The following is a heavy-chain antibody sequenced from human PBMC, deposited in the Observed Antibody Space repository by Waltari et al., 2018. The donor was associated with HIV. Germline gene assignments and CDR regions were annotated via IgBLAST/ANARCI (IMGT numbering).Heavy chain of an antibody. Sequence: QVQLHESGPGMVKPSETLSLTCAVSGYSISSDYYWGWIRQPPGTGLAWIGSAARIGRTYYSPALKSQFTISLDATKNQFSLKLNSVAAADTAVYYCGSGSRRGHSHGIDYWGQGTLVTVSS. CDR1: GYSISSDYY. CDR2: AARIGRT. CDR3: GSGSRRGHSHGIDY. V-gene: IGHV4-38-2*01. D-gene: IGHD5-18*01. J-gene: IGHJ4*02.